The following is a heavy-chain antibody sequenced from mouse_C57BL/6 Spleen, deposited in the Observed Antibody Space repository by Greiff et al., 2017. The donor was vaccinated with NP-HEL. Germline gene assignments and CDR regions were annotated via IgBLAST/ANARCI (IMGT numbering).Heavy chain of an antibody. D-gene: IGHD4-1*02. V-gene: IGHV3-6*01. CDR1: GYSITSGYY. CDR3: ARPYNWGYFDV. Sequence: EVQLVESGPGLVKPSQSLSLTCSVTGYSITSGYYWNWIRQFPGNKLEWMGYISYDGSNNYNPSLKNRISITRDTSKNQFFLKLNSVTTEDTATYYCARPYNWGYFDVWGTGTTVTVSS. CDR2: ISYDGSN. J-gene: IGHJ1*03.